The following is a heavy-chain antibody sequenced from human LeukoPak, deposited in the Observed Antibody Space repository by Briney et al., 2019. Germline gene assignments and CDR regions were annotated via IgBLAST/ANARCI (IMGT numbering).Heavy chain of an antibody. D-gene: IGHD3-16*01. V-gene: IGHV4-59*01. CDR2: FYNSGSS. J-gene: IGHJ4*02. CDR3: TRGAGWLIDY. Sequence: TSETLSLTRTVSGGSISDYYRGWIRQPPGKGLEWIGYFYNSGSSTYNPSLKSRVTISVDTSKEQFSLKVNSVTAADTAVYYCTRGAGWLIDYWGQGILVTVSS. CDR1: GGSISDYY.